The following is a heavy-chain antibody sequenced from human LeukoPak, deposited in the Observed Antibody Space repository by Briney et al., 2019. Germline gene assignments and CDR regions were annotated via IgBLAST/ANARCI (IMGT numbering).Heavy chain of an antibody. J-gene: IGHJ5*02. CDR3: ARGRDIVVVPAAILPIWFDP. CDR1: GGSFSGYY. CDR2: INHSGST. V-gene: IGHV4-34*01. Sequence: SETLSLTCAVYGGSFSGYYWSWIRQPPGKGLEWIGEINHSGSTNYNPSLKSRVTISVDTSKNQFSLKLSSVTAADTAVYYCARGRDIVVVPAAILPIWFDPWGQGTLVTVSS. D-gene: IGHD2-2*01.